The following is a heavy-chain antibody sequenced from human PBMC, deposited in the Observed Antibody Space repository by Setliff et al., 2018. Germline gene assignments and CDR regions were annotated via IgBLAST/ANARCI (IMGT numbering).Heavy chain of an antibody. V-gene: IGHV1-18*01. D-gene: IGHD3-10*01. J-gene: IGHJ4*02. CDR3: ARSQWDGLWFKELLSN. Sequence: ASVKVSCKASGYTFRQSIVSWVRQAPGQGLEWLGWIGVYSGNTYSAQRFQGRVSLTTDESTNTAYLELRGLRSDDTAVYYCARSQWDGLWFKELLSNWGQGTLVTVSS. CDR1: GYTFRQSI. CDR2: IGVYSGNT.